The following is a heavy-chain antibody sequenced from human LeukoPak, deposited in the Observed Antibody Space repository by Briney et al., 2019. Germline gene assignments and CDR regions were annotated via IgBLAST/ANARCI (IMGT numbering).Heavy chain of an antibody. V-gene: IGHV4-4*07. D-gene: IGHD3-22*01. J-gene: IGHJ6*03. CDR1: GGSISSYY. CDR2: IYTSGST. Sequence: SETLSLTCTVSGGSISSYYWSWIRQPAGKGLEWIGRIYTSGSTNYNPSLKSRVTMSVDTSKNQFSLKLSSVTAADTAVYYCARDRLYYYDSSGYYGYYYYYMDVWGKGTTVTVSS. CDR3: ARDRLYYYDSSGYYGYYYYYMDV.